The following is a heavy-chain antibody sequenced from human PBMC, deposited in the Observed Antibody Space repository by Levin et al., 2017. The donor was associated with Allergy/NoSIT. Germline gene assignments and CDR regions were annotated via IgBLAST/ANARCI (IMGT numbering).Heavy chain of an antibody. CDR3: ARISYDILTGRNNWYFDR. Sequence: AGGSLRLSCAASGFTFSSYWMHWVRQAPGKGLVWVSRITNDGSSTVYADSVKGRFTISRDNTKNTLYLQMNSLRAEDTAVYYCARISYDILTGRNNWYFDRWGRGTLVTVSS. V-gene: IGHV3-74*01. CDR2: ITNDGSST. J-gene: IGHJ2*01. D-gene: IGHD3-9*01. CDR1: GFTFSSYW.